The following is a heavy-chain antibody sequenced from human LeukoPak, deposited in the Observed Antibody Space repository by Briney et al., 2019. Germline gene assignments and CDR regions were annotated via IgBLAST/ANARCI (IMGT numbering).Heavy chain of an antibody. CDR3: AELGITMIGGV. D-gene: IGHD3-10*02. J-gene: IGHJ6*04. CDR2: ISSSGSTI. CDR1: KFTFSTFS. Sequence: GGSLRLSCAASKFTFSTFSMNWVRQAPGKGLEWVSYISSSGSTIYYADSVKGRFTISRDNAKNSLYLQMNSLRAEDTAVYYCAELGITMIGGVWGKGTTVTISS. V-gene: IGHV3-48*04.